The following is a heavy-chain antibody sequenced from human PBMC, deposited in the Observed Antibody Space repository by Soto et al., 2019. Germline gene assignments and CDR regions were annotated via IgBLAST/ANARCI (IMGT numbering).Heavy chain of an antibody. J-gene: IGHJ4*02. Sequence: HPGGSLRLSXAASGFTFSSYGMHWVRQAPGKGLEWVSGISGSGGSTYHADSVKGRLTISRDNSKNTLYLQMNSLRAEDTAVYYCTKGHGYGFDYWGQGTLVTVS. D-gene: IGHD5-18*01. CDR3: TKGHGYGFDY. CDR1: GFTFSSYG. V-gene: IGHV3-23*01. CDR2: ISGSGGST.